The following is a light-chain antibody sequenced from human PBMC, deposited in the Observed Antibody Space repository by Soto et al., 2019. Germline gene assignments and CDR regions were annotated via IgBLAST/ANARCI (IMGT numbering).Light chain of an antibody. Sequence: QSVLTLPPSASGSPGQSVTISCTGTSSDVGGYNYVSWYQQHPGKAPKLMIYEVSKRPSGVPDRFSGSKSGNTASLTVSGLMTEDEADYNCSMYAGSNNFNYVFGPGTKLTVL. CDR1: SSDVGGYNY. CDR3: SMYAGSNNFNYV. V-gene: IGLV2-8*01. J-gene: IGLJ1*01. CDR2: EVS.